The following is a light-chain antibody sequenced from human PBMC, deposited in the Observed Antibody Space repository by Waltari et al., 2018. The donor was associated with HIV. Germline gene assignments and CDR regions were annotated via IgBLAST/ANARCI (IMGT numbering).Light chain of an antibody. J-gene: IGLJ3*02. V-gene: IGLV1-40*01. CDR2: GTS. CDR1: SSNIGAGYD. Sequence: QSVLTPPPSVSGAPGRRVTISCTGSSSNIGAGYDVHWYQQIPGTAPKRLIYGTSHRPSGVPDRFSGSKSGTSASLAITGLQAEDEADYYCQSYDSSLSVWVFGGGTKLTVL. CDR3: QSYDSSLSVWV.